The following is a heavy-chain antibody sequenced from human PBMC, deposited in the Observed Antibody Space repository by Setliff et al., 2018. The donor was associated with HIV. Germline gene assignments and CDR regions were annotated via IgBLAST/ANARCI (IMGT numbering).Heavy chain of an antibody. Sequence: SETLSLTCTVSGGSISSYYWSWIRQPPGKGLEWIGYIYYSGNTNYNPSLKSRVTISVDMSKNQFSLKLSSVTAADTAVYYCARVTLHDYVWGSYRPPEGAFDIWG. CDR1: GGSISSYY. CDR2: IYYSGNT. CDR3: ARVTLHDYVWGSYRPPEGAFDI. J-gene: IGHJ3*02. D-gene: IGHD3-16*02. V-gene: IGHV4-59*01.